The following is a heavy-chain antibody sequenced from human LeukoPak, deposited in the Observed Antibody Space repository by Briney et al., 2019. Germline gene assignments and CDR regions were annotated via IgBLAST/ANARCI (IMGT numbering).Heavy chain of an antibody. V-gene: IGHV3-49*04. J-gene: IGHJ4*02. Sequence: PGGSLRLSCTASGFTFGDYAMSWVRHAPGTGLEWVGFIRSKASGGTTEYTASVKGRFTISRDDSKSIAYLQMNSLITEDTAIYYCTSGYSIDYWGQGTQVTVSS. CDR3: TSGYSIDY. CDR1: GFTFGDYA. D-gene: IGHD4-11*01. CDR2: IRSKASGGTT.